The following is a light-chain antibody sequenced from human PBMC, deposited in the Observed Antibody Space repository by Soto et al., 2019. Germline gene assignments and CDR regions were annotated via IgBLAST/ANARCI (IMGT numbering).Light chain of an antibody. Sequence: IQLTQSPSSLSASVGDRVTITCQASRGISSYLAWFQQKPGKVPKRLIYAVSTLQSGVPSRFSGSGSGTEFTLTISSLQPEDFATYYCLQHEDYPLTFGGGTKVDIK. CDR3: LQHEDYPLT. CDR2: AVS. CDR1: RGISSY. V-gene: IGKV1-9*01. J-gene: IGKJ4*01.